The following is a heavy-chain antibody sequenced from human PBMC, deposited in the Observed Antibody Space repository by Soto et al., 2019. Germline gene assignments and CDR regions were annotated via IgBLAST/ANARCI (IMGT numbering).Heavy chain of an antibody. Sequence: PGESLKISCKGSGYSFTSYWIGWVRQMPGKGLEWMGIIYPGDSDTRYSPSFQGQVTISADKSISTAYLQWSSLKASDTAMYYCARHLGEWSSYRTYYYYMDVWGKGTTVTVSS. V-gene: IGHV5-51*01. J-gene: IGHJ6*03. CDR2: IYPGDSDT. D-gene: IGHD3-3*01. CDR1: GYSFTSYW. CDR3: ARHLGEWSSYRTYYYYMDV.